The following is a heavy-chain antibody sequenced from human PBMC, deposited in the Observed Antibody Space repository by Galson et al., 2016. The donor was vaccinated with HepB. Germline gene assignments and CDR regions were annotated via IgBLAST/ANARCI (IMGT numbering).Heavy chain of an antibody. Sequence: SVKVSCKVSGYTFGDLSIHWVRQAPGKGLEWMGGFDLEVGDTFYGQSFQGRVTMIGDTSTDTAHMELSSLTYEDTAVYFCGARRFGKLYFDYWGQGTQATVSS. V-gene: IGHV1-24*01. CDR1: GYTFGDLS. CDR3: GARRFGKLYFDY. CDR2: FDLEVGDT. J-gene: IGHJ4*02. D-gene: IGHD3-10*01.